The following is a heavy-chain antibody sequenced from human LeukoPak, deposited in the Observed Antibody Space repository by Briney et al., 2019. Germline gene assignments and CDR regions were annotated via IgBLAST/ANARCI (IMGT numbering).Heavy chain of an antibody. CDR2: INHSGIT. J-gene: IGHJ4*02. CDR3: TRGAGWLIDY. D-gene: IGHD3-16*01. CDR1: GGSFIDYS. V-gene: IGHV4-34*01. Sequence: PSETLSLTCSVSGGSFIDYSWSWIRQPPGKGLEWIGEINHSGITNYNPSLKSRVTISADTSKNQFSLKLNSLTTADTAVYYCTRGAGWLIDYWGQGILVTVSS.